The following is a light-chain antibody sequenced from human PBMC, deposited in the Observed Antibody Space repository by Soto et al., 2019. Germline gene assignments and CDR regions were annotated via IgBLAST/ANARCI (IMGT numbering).Light chain of an antibody. CDR1: QSISDW. J-gene: IGKJ2*01. CDR3: QQYNRFPHT. V-gene: IGKV1-5*03. CDR2: KAS. Sequence: DIQMTQSPSTLSASVGDRVTITCRASQSISDWLAWYQQRSGKAPKLLIYKASSLQRGVPPRFSGSGSGTEFPLTISSLQTYEFATYYCQQYNRFPHTFGQEPKLEIK.